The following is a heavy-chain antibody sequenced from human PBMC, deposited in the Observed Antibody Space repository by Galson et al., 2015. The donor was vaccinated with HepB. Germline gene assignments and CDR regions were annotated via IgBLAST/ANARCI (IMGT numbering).Heavy chain of an antibody. J-gene: IGHJ4*02. V-gene: IGHV6-1*01. CDR1: GDSVSSNSAA. CDR3: AREREVRWGYSYGFTYYFDY. Sequence: CAISGDSVSSNSAAWNWIRQSPSRGLEWLGRTYYRSKWYNDYAVSVKSRITINPDTSKNQFSLQLNSVTPEDTAVYYCAREREVRWGYSYGFTYYFDYWGQGTLVTVSS. CDR2: TYYRSKWYN. D-gene: IGHD5-18*01.